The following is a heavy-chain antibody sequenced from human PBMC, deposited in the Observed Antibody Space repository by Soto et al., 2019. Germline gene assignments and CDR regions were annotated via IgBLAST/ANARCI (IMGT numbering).Heavy chain of an antibody. V-gene: IGHV1-2*04. Sequence: QVQLVQSGAEVKKPGASVNISCKASGYTFIGYYMNWVRQAPGQGLEWMGWINPSTGGAHSAQKFQGWVTMTSDRSSSTAYVELRGPKSDDSAVYYCARASGRDYYYGMGVWGQGTTVIVSS. CDR1: GYTFIGYY. CDR3: ARASGRDYYYGMGV. CDR2: INPSTGGA. J-gene: IGHJ6*02.